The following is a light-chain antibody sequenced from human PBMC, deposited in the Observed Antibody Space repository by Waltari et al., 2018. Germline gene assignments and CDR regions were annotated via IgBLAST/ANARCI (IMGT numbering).Light chain of an antibody. Sequence: QSVLTQPPSASGTPGQRVTISCSGRSSDIGSNTVNWYQHLPGTAPRLLIYNNDYRPSGVPDRFSGATSGTYACLGISGLQSEDEAVFYCATWDDSLKGFVFGSGTKVTVL. CDR2: NND. CDR3: ATWDDSLKGFV. V-gene: IGLV1-44*01. CDR1: SSDIGSNT. J-gene: IGLJ1*01.